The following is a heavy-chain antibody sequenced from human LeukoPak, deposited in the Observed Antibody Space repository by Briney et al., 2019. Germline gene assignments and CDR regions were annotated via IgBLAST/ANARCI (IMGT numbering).Heavy chain of an antibody. V-gene: IGHV1-46*01. CDR3: ARDADDFSGYSNFDY. Sequence: ASVKVSCKASGYTFTSHGISWVRQAPGQGLEWMGIINPTGGSTSYAQKLQGRVTMTRDTSTSTVYMELSSLRSDDTAVYYCARDADDFSGYSNFDYWGQGTLVTVSS. D-gene: IGHD3-22*01. CDR2: INPTGGST. CDR1: GYTFTSHG. J-gene: IGHJ4*02.